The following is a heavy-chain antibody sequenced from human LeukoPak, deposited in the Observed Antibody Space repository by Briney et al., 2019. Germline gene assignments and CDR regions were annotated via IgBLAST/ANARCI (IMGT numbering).Heavy chain of an antibody. CDR1: GYTFTGYY. CDR3: ARVRRSSGWYGWGAFDI. Sequence: ASVKVSCKASGYTFTGYYMHWVRQAAGQGLEWMGWINPNSGGTNYAQKFQGRVTMTRDTSISTAYMELSRLRSDDTAVYYCARVRRSSGWYGWGAFDIWGQGTMVTASS. V-gene: IGHV1-2*02. D-gene: IGHD6-19*01. CDR2: INPNSGGT. J-gene: IGHJ3*02.